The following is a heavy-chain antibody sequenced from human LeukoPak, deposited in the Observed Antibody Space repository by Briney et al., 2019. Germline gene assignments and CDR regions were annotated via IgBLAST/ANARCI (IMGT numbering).Heavy chain of an antibody. D-gene: IGHD3-22*01. CDR1: GGTFSSYA. CDR2: IIPIFGTA. J-gene: IGHJ4*02. V-gene: IGHV1-69*13. Sequence: ASVKVSCKASGGTFSSYAISWVRQAPGQGLEWMGGIIPIFGTANYAQKFQGRVTTSADESTSTAYMELSSLRSEDTAVYYCARVYYDSSGYYYADYWGQGTLVTVSS. CDR3: ARVYYDSSGYYYADY.